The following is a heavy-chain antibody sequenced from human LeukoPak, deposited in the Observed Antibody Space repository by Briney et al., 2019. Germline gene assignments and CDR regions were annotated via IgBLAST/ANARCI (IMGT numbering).Heavy chain of an antibody. V-gene: IGHV4-34*01. CDR3: AACSGGSCYGGYFDY. Sequence: PSETLSLTCAVYGGSFSGSYWSWIRQPPGKGLEWIGEINHSGSTNYNPSLKSQVTISVDTSKNQFSLKLTSVTAADTAVYYCAACSGGSCYGGYFDYWGQGTLVTVSS. CDR2: INHSGST. CDR1: GGSFSGSY. D-gene: IGHD2-15*01. J-gene: IGHJ4*02.